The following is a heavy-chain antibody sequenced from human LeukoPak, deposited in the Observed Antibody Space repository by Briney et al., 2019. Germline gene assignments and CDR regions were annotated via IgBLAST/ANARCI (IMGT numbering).Heavy chain of an antibody. V-gene: IGHV3-30*18. D-gene: IGHD3-22*01. Sequence: GGSLRLSCAASGFTFSSYGKHWVRQAPGKGLEWVAVISYDGSNKYYADSVKGRFTISRDNSKNTLYLQMNSLRAEDTAVYYCAKDGCYYDSSGCFDYWGQGTLVTVSS. CDR2: ISYDGSNK. CDR1: GFTFSSYG. CDR3: AKDGCYYDSSGCFDY. J-gene: IGHJ4*02.